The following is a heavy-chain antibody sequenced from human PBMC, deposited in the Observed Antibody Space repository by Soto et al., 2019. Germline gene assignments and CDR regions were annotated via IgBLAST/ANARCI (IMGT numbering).Heavy chain of an antibody. CDR3: ARNYDFWSGKTNYYYYGMDV. Sequence: ASVKVSCKASGYTFTSCGISWVRQAPGQGLEWMGWISAYNGNTNYAQKLQGRVTMTTDTSTSTAYMELRSLRSDDTAVYYCARNYDFWSGKTNYYYYGMDVWGQGTTVTVSS. D-gene: IGHD3-3*01. J-gene: IGHJ6*02. CDR2: ISAYNGNT. CDR1: GYTFTSCG. V-gene: IGHV1-18*01.